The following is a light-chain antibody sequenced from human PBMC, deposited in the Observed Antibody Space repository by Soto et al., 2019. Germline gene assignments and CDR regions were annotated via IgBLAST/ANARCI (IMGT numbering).Light chain of an antibody. CDR1: QTITSNF. J-gene: IGKJ1*01. CDR3: QQYGSSPPRT. V-gene: IGKV3-20*01. Sequence: EIVLTHSQGTLSLSPCERATLSFSASQTITSNFLAWYQLKPAQAPRLLIYGASTRATDVPDRFSGSGSGADFTLTISRLEPEDFAVYYCQQYGSSPPRTFGQGTKVDIK. CDR2: GAS.